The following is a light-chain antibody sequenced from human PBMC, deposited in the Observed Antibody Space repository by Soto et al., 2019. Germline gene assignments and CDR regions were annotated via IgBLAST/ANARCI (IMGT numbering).Light chain of an antibody. J-gene: IGKJ2*01. CDR1: QGISNN. V-gene: IGKV1-27*01. CDR3: QKYDSAPHT. CDR2: AAS. Sequence: DIQMTQSPSSLSASVGDRVTITCRASQGISNNLAWYQQKPGKGPKLLIYAASTLQSGVPSRFSGSGYETDFTLTISSLQPEDFTTYCCQKYDSAPHTFGQGTNLEIK.